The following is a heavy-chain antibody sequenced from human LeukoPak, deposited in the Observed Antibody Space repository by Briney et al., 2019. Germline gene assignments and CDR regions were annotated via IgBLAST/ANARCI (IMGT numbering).Heavy chain of an antibody. CDR1: GGSISRYY. CDR3: ARGAAATY. Sequence: SETLSLTCTVSGGSISRYYWSWIRQPPGKGLEWIGYIYSSGGTNYNPSLKSRVTISVDTSKNQFSLKLSSVTAADTAVYYCARGAAATYWGQGTLVTVSS. V-gene: IGHV4-59*01. D-gene: IGHD6-13*01. CDR2: IYSSGGT. J-gene: IGHJ4*02.